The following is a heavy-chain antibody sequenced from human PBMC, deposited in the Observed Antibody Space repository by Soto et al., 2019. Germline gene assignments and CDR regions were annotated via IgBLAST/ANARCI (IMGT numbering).Heavy chain of an antibody. CDR3: ARDFTDSSGPTLGMGV. D-gene: IGHD6-19*01. V-gene: IGHV4-31*03. Sequence: QVQLQESGPGLVKPSQTLSLTCTVSGGSISSGGYYWSWIRQHPGKGLEWIGYIYYSGSTYYNPSLKSRVTISVDTSKSQFSLKLSSVTAADTAVYYCARDFTDSSGPTLGMGVWGQGNTVTVSS. CDR2: IYYSGST. J-gene: IGHJ6*02. CDR1: GGSISSGGYY.